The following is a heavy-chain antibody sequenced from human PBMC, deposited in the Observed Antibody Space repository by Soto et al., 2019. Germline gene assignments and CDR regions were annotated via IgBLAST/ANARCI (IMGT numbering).Heavy chain of an antibody. V-gene: IGHV3-23*01. CDR1: GFTFSSYA. CDR3: AKVPPPYYDFWSGYYTRVTFDY. D-gene: IGHD3-3*01. Sequence: PGGSLRLSCAASGFTFSSYAMSWVRQAPGKGLEWVSAISGSGGSTYYADSVKGRFTISRDNSKNTLYLQMNSLRAEDTAVYYCAKVPPPYYDFWSGYYTRVTFDYWGQGTLVTVSS. J-gene: IGHJ4*02. CDR2: ISGSGGST.